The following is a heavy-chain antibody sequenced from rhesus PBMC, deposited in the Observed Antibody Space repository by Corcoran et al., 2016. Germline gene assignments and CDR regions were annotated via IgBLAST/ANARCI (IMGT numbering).Heavy chain of an antibody. J-gene: IGHJ4*01. CDR3: AREVTIFGLVIIFYFDY. CDR1: GGSIRSNY. Sequence: QLQLQESGPGLVKPSETLSLTCAVSGGSIRSNYWTRIRQPPGKGLEGIGRISGSGGSTDYTPSLKSRVTISTDTSKNQFSLKLSSVTAADTAVYYCAREVTIFGLVIIFYFDYWGQGVLVTVSS. CDR2: ISGSGGST. D-gene: IGHD3-3*01. V-gene: IGHV4-173*01.